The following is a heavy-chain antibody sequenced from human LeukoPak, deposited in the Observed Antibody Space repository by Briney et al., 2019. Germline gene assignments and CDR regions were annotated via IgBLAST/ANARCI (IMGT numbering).Heavy chain of an antibody. V-gene: IGHV1-2*02. CDR2: INPNSGGT. CDR3: AREGVGATRPFDY. Sequence: ASVKVSCKASGYTFTGYYMHRVRQAPGQGLEWMGWINPNSGGTNYAQKFQGRVTMTRDTSISTAYMELSRLRSDDTAVYYCAREGVGATRPFDYWGQGTLVTVSS. J-gene: IGHJ4*02. D-gene: IGHD1-26*01. CDR1: GYTFTGYY.